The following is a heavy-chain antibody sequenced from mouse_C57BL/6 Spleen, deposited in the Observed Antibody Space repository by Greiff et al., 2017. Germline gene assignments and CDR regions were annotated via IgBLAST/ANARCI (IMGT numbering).Heavy chain of an antibody. CDR2: IYPRSGNT. D-gene: IGHD2-3*01. V-gene: IGHV1-81*01. CDR3: ARGRYDGYQGYFDV. J-gene: IGHJ1*03. CDR1: GYTFTSYG. Sequence: QVQLKQSGAELARPGASVKLSCKASGYTFTSYGISWVKQRTGQGLEWIGEIYPRSGNTYYNEKFKGKATLTADKSSSTAYMELRSLTSEDSAVYFCARGRYDGYQGYFDVWGTGTTVTVSS.